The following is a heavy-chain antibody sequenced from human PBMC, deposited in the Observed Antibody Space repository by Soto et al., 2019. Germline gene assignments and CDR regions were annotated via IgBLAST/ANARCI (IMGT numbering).Heavy chain of an antibody. CDR3: AKYRREAVAGYTLDN. CDR2: VYNSGSS. V-gene: IGHV4-59*01. CDR1: GGSISSNY. Sequence: PSEALSLTCTVSGGSISSNYWTWIRQPPGKGLEWIGYVYNSGSSNYNPSLKSRVTITEDTSKSQFSLKVNSMTAADTAVYYCAKYRREAVAGYTLDNWGQGILVTVSS. D-gene: IGHD6-19*01. J-gene: IGHJ4*02.